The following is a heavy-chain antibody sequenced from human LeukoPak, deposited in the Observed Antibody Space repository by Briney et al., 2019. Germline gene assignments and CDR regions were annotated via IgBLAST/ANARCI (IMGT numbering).Heavy chain of an antibody. Sequence: GGSLRLSCAASGFTFSTYALHWVRQAPGKGLEYVSVISGNGDFAYYASSVKDRFTISRDNSKNTGYLQMGSLTTEDMAVYFCARGDSSRRGGFDLWGQGTMVTVSS. J-gene: IGHJ3*01. CDR3: ARGDSSRRGGFDL. D-gene: IGHD2-15*01. CDR2: ISGNGDFA. CDR1: GFTFSTYA. V-gene: IGHV3-64*01.